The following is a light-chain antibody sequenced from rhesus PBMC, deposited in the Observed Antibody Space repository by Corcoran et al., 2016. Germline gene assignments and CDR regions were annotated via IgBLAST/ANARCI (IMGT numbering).Light chain of an antibody. Sequence: EIVMTQSPATLSLSPGERATLSCRASQSVSSYVAWYQKKPEQAPRLLIYGASSRATGIPDRCMGSGSGTDFTLISSSLEPEDVGVYYCQQYNNWNSFGQGTKVEIK. CDR2: GAS. V-gene: IGKV3S9*01. CDR3: QQYNNWNS. J-gene: IGKJ2*01. CDR1: QSVSSY.